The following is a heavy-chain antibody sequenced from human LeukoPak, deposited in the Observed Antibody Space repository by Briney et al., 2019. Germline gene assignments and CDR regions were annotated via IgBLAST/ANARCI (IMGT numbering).Heavy chain of an antibody. CDR3: ARGTDILTGYLFRFEY. J-gene: IGHJ4*02. Sequence: GGSLRLSCAASGFTFSSYWMSWVRQAPGKGLEWVANIKKDGGDKYYVDSVKGRFTISRDNAKNSLYLQMNSLRAEDTAVYYCARGTDILTGYLFRFEYWGQGTLVTVSS. CDR1: GFTFSSYW. D-gene: IGHD3-9*01. V-gene: IGHV3-7*04. CDR2: IKKDGGDK.